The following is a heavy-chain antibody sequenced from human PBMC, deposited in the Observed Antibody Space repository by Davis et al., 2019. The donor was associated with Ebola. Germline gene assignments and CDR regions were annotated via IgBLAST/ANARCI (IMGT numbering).Heavy chain of an antibody. J-gene: IGHJ4*02. V-gene: IGHV4-39*01. D-gene: IGHD2-2*01. CDR2: IYYSGST. CDR1: GGSISSSSYY. CDR3: AARYCSSTSCYPDYGDYLNY. Sequence: SETLSLTCTVSGGSISSSSYYWGWIRQPPGKGLEWIGSIYYSGSTYYNPSLKSRVTISVDTSKNQFSLKLSSVTAADTAVYYCAARYCSSTSCYPDYGDYLNYWGQGTLVTVSS.